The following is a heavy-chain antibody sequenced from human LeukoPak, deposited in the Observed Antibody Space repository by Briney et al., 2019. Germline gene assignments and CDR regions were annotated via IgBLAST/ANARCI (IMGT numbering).Heavy chain of an antibody. D-gene: IGHD6-19*01. V-gene: IGHV3-53*01. CDR2: IYSGGST. CDR1: GFTVSSNY. CDR3: ARDSHSSGWTTLFDY. J-gene: IGHJ4*02. Sequence: GGSLRLSCAASGFTVSSNYMSWVRQAPGKGLEWVSVIYSGGSTYYADSVKGRFTISRDNSKNTLYLQMNSLRAEDTAVYYCARDSHSSGWTTLFDYWGQGTLVTVSS.